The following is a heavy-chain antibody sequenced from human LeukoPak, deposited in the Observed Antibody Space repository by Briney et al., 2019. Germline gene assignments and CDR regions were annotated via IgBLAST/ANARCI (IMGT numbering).Heavy chain of an antibody. CDR3: ARDRGYSYGYGYDY. J-gene: IGHJ4*02. Sequence: GGSLRLSCAASGFTFSSYSMNWVRQAPGKGLEWVSSISSSSSYIYYADSVKGRFTISRDNAKNSLYLQMNSLRAEDTAVYYCARDRGYSYGYGYDYWGQGTLVTVSS. D-gene: IGHD5-18*01. CDR2: ISSSSSYI. V-gene: IGHV3-21*01. CDR1: GFTFSSYS.